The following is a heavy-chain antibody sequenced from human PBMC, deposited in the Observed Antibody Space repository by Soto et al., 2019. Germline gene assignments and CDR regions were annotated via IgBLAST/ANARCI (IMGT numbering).Heavy chain of an antibody. V-gene: IGHV1-8*01. CDR2: MNPNSGNT. D-gene: IGHD1-26*01. CDR3: ARVVVGATVWFDP. Sequence: VKVSCKASGYTFAGYDSNWGRQATGQGLEWMGWMNPNSGNTGYAQKFQGRVTMTRNTSISTAYMELSSVTAADTAVYCCARVVVGATVWFDPWGQGTLVTVSS. CDR1: GYTFAGYD. J-gene: IGHJ5*02.